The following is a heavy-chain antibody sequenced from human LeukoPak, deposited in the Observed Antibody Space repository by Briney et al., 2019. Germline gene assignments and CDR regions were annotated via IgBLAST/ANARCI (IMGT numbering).Heavy chain of an antibody. CDR3: ARDPMGRYYDYVWGSYRPLSFDY. D-gene: IGHD3-16*02. J-gene: IGHJ4*02. CDR2: INPNSGGT. Sequence: ASVKVSCKASGYTFTSYYMHWVRQAPGQGLEWMGWINPNSGGTNYAQKFQGWVTMTRDTSISTAYMELSRLRSDDTAVYYCARDPMGRYYDYVWGSYRPLSFDYWGQGTLVTVSS. CDR1: GYTFTSYY. V-gene: IGHV1-2*04.